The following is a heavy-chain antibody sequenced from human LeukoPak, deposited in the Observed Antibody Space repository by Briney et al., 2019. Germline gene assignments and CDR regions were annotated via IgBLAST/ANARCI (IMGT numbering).Heavy chain of an antibody. J-gene: IGHJ5*02. CDR1: GYTFTSYG. Sequence: ASVKVSCKASGYTFTSYGISWVRQATGQGLEWMGWMNPNSGNTGYAQKFQGRVTMTRNTSISTAYMELSSLRSEDTAVYYCALEVWFGEPMGYYNWFDPWGQGTLVTVSS. D-gene: IGHD3-10*01. V-gene: IGHV1-8*02. CDR2: MNPNSGNT. CDR3: ALEVWFGEPMGYYNWFDP.